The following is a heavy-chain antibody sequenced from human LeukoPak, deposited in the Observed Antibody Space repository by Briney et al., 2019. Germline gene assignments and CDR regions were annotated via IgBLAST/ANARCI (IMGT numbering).Heavy chain of an antibody. D-gene: IGHD1-14*01. CDR3: ARDRISINALDM. Sequence: SETLSLTCSVSGDSITGHYLTWIRQPPGNGLEWIGYISHIGSTNYNPSLKSRVTISVNTSKNQFSLKLTSVTAADTALYYCARDRISINALDMWGQGTMVTVSS. V-gene: IGHV4-59*11. CDR2: ISHIGST. CDR1: GDSITGHY. J-gene: IGHJ3*02.